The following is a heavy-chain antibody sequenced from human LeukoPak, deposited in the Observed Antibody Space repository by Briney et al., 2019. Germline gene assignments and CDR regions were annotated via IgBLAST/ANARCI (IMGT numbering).Heavy chain of an antibody. D-gene: IGHD3-22*01. Sequence: GGSLRLSCAASGFTFSSYWMSWVRQAPGKGLGWVANIKQDGSEKYYVDSVKGRFTISRDNAKNSPYLQMNSLRAEDTAVYYCARRARYYDSSGYTPWGQGTLVTVSS. CDR2: IKQDGSEK. J-gene: IGHJ4*02. V-gene: IGHV3-7*01. CDR3: ARRARYYDSSGYTP. CDR1: GFTFSSYW.